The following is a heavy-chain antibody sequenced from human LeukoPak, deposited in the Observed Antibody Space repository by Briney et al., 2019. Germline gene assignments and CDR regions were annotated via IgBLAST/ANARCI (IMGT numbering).Heavy chain of an antibody. J-gene: IGHJ3*02. D-gene: IGHD3-22*01. CDR3: ARLIGSSSSGYYGAFDI. CDR1: GGSISSYY. CDR2: IYYSGST. Sequence: SETLSLTCTVSGGSISSYYWSWIRQPPGKGLEWIGYIYYSGSTNYNPSLKSRVTISVDTSKNQFSLKLSSVTAADTAVYYCARLIGSSSSGYYGAFDIWGQGTMVIVSS. V-gene: IGHV4-59*08.